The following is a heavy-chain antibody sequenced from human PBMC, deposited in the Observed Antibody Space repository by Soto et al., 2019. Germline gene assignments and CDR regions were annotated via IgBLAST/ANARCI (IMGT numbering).Heavy chain of an antibody. Sequence: ASVKVSCKASGYTFTSYAMHWVRQAPGQRLEWMGWINAGNGNTKYSQKFQGRVTITRDTSASTAYMELSSLRSEDTAVYYCAREWLVRGLLDYWGQGTLVTVSS. CDR2: INAGNGNT. CDR1: GYTFTSYA. CDR3: AREWLVRGLLDY. J-gene: IGHJ4*02. V-gene: IGHV1-3*01. D-gene: IGHD6-19*01.